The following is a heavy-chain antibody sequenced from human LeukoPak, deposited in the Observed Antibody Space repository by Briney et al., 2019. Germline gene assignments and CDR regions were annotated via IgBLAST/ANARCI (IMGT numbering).Heavy chain of an antibody. D-gene: IGHD3-10*01. J-gene: IGHJ4*02. Sequence: GGTLRLSCAASGFTFSSYGMSWVRQAPGKGLEWVSAISGSGGSTYYADSVKGRFTISRDNSKNTLYLQMNSLRAEDTAVYYCAKDLGYYGSGSYQQIDYWGQGTLVTVSS. V-gene: IGHV3-23*01. CDR1: GFTFSSYG. CDR3: AKDLGYYGSGSYQQIDY. CDR2: ISGSGGST.